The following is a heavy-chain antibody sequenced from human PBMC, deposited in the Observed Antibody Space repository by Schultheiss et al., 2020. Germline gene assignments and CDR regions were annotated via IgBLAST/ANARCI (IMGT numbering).Heavy chain of an antibody. J-gene: IGHJ5*02. CDR3: ARYRPRDYDSSGYYGRYNWFDP. Sequence: SETLSLTCTVSGGSISSYYWSWIRQPPGKALEWIGYILSSGGTYYNPSLESRVTISIDTSKNQFSLKLSSVTAADTAVYYCARYRPRDYDSSGYYGRYNWFDPWGQGTLVTVSS. CDR1: GGSISSYY. V-gene: IGHV4-4*09. CDR2: ILSSGGT. D-gene: IGHD3-22*01.